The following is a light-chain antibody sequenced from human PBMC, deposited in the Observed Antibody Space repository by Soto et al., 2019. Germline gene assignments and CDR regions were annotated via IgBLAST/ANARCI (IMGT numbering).Light chain of an antibody. CDR1: QSLSSGY. V-gene: IGKV3-20*01. CDR3: QQYGSSPT. J-gene: IGKJ1*01. CDR2: DAS. Sequence: EIVLTQSPGTLSLSPGERVTLSCRASQSLSSGYLAWYQQKFGQAPRLLIYDASRRATGIPERFSGSGSGTDFTLTINRLEPEDFAEYYCQQYGSSPTFGQGTKVDIK.